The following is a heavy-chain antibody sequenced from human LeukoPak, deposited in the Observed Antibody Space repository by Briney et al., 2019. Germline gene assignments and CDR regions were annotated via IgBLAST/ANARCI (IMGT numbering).Heavy chain of an antibody. D-gene: IGHD3-22*01. Sequence: ASVKVSCKASGYTFTGYYMHWVRQAPGQGLEWMGWINPNSGGTNYAQKFQGRVTMTRDTSISTAYMELSRLRSDDTAVYYCARAHTPYGWYYDSSGCFDYWGQGTLVTVSS. CDR2: INPNSGGT. CDR1: GYTFTGYY. CDR3: ARAHTPYGWYYDSSGCFDY. V-gene: IGHV1-2*02. J-gene: IGHJ4*02.